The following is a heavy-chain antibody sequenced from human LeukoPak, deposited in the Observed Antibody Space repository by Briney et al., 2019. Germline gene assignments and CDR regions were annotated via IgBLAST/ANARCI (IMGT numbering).Heavy chain of an antibody. Sequence: SETLSLTCTVSGGSISSSSYHWGWIRQPPGKGLEWIGSIYYSGSTYYNPSLKGRVTISVDTSKNQFSLKLSSVTAADAAVYYCARHSPGYYYYGMDVWGQGTTVTVSS. CDR2: IYYSGST. V-gene: IGHV4-39*01. J-gene: IGHJ6*02. CDR1: GGSISSSSYH. CDR3: ARHSPGYYYYGMDV.